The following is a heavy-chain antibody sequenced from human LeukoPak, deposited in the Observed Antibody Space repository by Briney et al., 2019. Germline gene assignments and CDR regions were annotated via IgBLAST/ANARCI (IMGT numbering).Heavy chain of an antibody. Sequence: PGGSLRLSCVASGFDFNYYDMNWVRQAPGKGLKWVSSISSSSSYIYFADSTKGRFTISRDNANNSVFLQMSSLRPEDTAVYYCARRGGLSSGRGFDHWGQGTLVTVSS. CDR2: ISSSSSYI. CDR1: GFDFNYYD. V-gene: IGHV3-21*01. J-gene: IGHJ4*02. D-gene: IGHD3-16*01. CDR3: ARRGGLSSGRGFDH.